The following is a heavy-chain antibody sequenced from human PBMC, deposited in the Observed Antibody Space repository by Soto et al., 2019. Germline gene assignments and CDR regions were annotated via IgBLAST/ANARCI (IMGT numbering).Heavy chain of an antibody. D-gene: IGHD7-27*01. CDR2: AYHNGNA. V-gene: IGHV4-38-2*01. CDR3: ATQSRNWGWGAFDV. Sequence: ASETLSLTCDVSGYAISSGYYWGWIRQPPGKGLEWIGSAYHNGNANYNPSLESRVTISIDTSKNQFSLELTSVTAADTAVYYCATQSRNWGWGAFDVWGQGTMVTVSS. CDR1: GYAISSGYY. J-gene: IGHJ3*01.